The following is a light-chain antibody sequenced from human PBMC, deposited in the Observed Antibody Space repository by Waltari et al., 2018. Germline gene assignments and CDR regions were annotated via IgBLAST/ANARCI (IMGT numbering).Light chain of an antibody. CDR1: QSINSW. J-gene: IGKJ1*01. V-gene: IGKV1-5*03. Sequence: DIHMTQSPSALSASVGYRVTITCRASQSINSWLAWYKQKPGKAPKLLIYMASNLKTGVPSRFSGSGSGTEFTLTISTLQPDDFATYYCQQYNSYSWTFGQGTKVEIK. CDR2: MAS. CDR3: QQYNSYSWT.